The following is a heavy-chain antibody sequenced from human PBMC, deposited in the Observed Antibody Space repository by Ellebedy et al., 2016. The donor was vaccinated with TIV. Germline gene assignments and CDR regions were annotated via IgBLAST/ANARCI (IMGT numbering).Heavy chain of an antibody. CDR1: AGSTRTYY. CDR2: IHNAGTT. D-gene: IGHD3-10*01. J-gene: IGHJ5*02. Sequence: MPSETLSLTCTVSAGSTRTYYWRWIRQTPGKELEYLGYIHNAGTTNYNPSLKSRATISLDTSKSQFSLKLSSVTAADTAVYYCARADVRGAKFYMDLWGQGTLVTVSS. CDR3: ARADVRGAKFYMDL. V-gene: IGHV4-4*08.